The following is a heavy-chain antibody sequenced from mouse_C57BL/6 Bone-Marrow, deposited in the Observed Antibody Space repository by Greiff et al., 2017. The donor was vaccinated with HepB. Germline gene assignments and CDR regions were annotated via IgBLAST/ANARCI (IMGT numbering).Heavy chain of an antibody. CDR3: ARWVYYYGSSYYAMDY. Sequence: QVQLQQPGAELVKPGASVKLSCKASGYTFTSYWMHWVKQRPGQGLEWLGMIHPNSGSTNYNEKFKSKATLTVDKSSRTTYMQLSSLTSEDSAVYYFARWVYYYGSSYYAMDYWGQGTSVTVSS. J-gene: IGHJ4*01. CDR2: IHPNSGST. CDR1: GYTFTSYW. V-gene: IGHV1-64*01. D-gene: IGHD1-1*01.